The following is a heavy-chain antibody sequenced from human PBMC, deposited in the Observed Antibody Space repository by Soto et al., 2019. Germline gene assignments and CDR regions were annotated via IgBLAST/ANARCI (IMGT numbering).Heavy chain of an antibody. Sequence: QVQLQESGPGLVKPSETLSLTCTVSGGSISSYYWSWIRQPPGKGLEWIGYIYYSGATNYNPSLKSRVTISVNPSRNQISQQQTSVTAADTAVHYCERVSSDWWYFAYWREGTLVTVSS. CDR2: IYYSGAT. D-gene: IGHD6-19*01. CDR1: GGSISSYY. CDR3: ERVSSDWWYFAY. J-gene: IGHJ4*02. V-gene: IGHV4-59*12.